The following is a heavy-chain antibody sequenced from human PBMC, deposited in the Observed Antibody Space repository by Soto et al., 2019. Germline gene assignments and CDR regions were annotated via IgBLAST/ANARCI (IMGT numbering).Heavy chain of an antibody. J-gene: IGHJ6*02. CDR2: ISNIGSST. D-gene: IGHD6-19*01. Sequence: PGGSLRLSCAASGFTFSSYAMSWVRQAPGKGLEWVSGISNIGSSTYYADSVKGRSTISRDNSKNTLYLQMNGLRAEDTAIYYCARGIAVAVAYYYGLDVWGQGTTVTVSS. CDR1: GFTFSSYA. V-gene: IGHV3-23*01. CDR3: ARGIAVAVAYYYGLDV.